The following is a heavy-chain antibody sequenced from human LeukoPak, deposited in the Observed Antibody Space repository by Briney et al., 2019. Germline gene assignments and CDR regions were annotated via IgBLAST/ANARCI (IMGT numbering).Heavy chain of an antibody. Sequence: GGSLRLSCAASGFTFSNYAMHWVRQAPGKGLEWVTLISYDGSTKYYSDSVKGRFTLSRDNSKNTLYLQMNSLRAEDTAVYYCAKGPDGYGLMTYYYYYYYMDVWGKGTTVTISS. CDR2: ISYDGSTK. D-gene: IGHD5-18*01. V-gene: IGHV3-30*04. J-gene: IGHJ6*03. CDR3: AKGPDGYGLMTYYYYYYYMDV. CDR1: GFTFSNYA.